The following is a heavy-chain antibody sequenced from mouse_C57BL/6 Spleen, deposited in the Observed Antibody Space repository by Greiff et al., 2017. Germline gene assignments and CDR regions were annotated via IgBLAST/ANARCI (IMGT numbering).Heavy chain of an antibody. J-gene: IGHJ4*01. Sequence: QVQLQQSGPELVKPGASVTISCKASGYAFSSSWMNWVKQRPGKGLEWIGRIYPGDGDTNYNGKFKGKATLTADKSSSTAYMQLSSLTSEDSAVYFCARGGGSGYPYYAMDYWGQGTSVTVSS. D-gene: IGHD3-2*02. CDR3: ARGGGSGYPYYAMDY. V-gene: IGHV1-82*01. CDR1: GYAFSSSW. CDR2: IYPGDGDT.